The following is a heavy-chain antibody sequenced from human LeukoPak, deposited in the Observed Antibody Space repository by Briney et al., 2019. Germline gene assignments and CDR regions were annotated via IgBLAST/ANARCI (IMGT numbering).Heavy chain of an antibody. D-gene: IGHD5-12*01. CDR1: SGSISSYNYY. V-gene: IGHV4-39*01. CDR2: VFYSGST. CDR3: ATPIGATDWFDP. J-gene: IGHJ5*02. Sequence: SETLSLTCTVSSGSISSYNYYCAWIRQPPGKGLEWIGSVFYSGSTYYNPPLKSRVTISVDTSNNQFSLRLTSVTAADTAVYYCATPIGATDWFDPWGQGTLVTVSS.